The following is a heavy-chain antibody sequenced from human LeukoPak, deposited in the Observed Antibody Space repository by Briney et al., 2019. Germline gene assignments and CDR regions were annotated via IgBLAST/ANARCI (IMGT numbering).Heavy chain of an antibody. Sequence: PRASVKVSCKASGGTFSSYAISWVRQAPGQGLEWMGGIIPISGTANYAQKFQGRVTITADKSTSTAYMELSSLRSEDTAVYYCARAEYSYGPNWFDPWGQGTLVTVSS. CDR3: ARAEYSYGPNWFDP. CDR1: GGTFSSYA. CDR2: IIPISGTA. D-gene: IGHD5-18*01. V-gene: IGHV1-69*06. J-gene: IGHJ5*02.